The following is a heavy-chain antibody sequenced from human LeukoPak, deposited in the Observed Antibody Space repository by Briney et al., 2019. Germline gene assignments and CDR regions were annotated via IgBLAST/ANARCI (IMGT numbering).Heavy chain of an antibody. Sequence: ASVKVSCKASGGTFSSYAISWVRQAPGQGLEWMGIINPSGGSTSYAQKFQGRVTMTRDTSTSTVHMELSSLRSEDTAVYYCAREGYYGSGIFDIWGQGTMVTVSS. CDR3: AREGYYGSGIFDI. CDR2: INPSGGST. J-gene: IGHJ3*02. D-gene: IGHD3-10*01. CDR1: GGTFSSYA. V-gene: IGHV1-46*01.